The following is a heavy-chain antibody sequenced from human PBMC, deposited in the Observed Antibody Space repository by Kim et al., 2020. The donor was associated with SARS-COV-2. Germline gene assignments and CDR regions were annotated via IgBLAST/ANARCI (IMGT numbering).Heavy chain of an antibody. CDR3: TREKYIGGSGYSSSWYPDSLRLDPGDAFDI. Sequence: GGSLRLSCTASGFTFGDYAMSWVRQAPGKGLEWVGFIRSKAYGGTTEYAASVKGRFTISRDDSKSIAYLQMNSLKTEDTAVYYCTREKYIGGSGYSSSWYPDSLRLDPGDAFDIWGQGTMVTVSS. V-gene: IGHV3-49*04. CDR2: IRSKAYGGTT. J-gene: IGHJ3*02. D-gene: IGHD6-13*01. CDR1: GFTFGDYA.